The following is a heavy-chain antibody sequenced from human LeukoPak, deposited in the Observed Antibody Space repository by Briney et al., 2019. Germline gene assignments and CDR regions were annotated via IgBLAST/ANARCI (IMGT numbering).Heavy chain of an antibody. CDR2: INHSGSA. J-gene: IGHJ4*02. D-gene: IGHD6-13*01. CDR3: ARREAAARSRNFDY. V-gene: IGHV4-34*01. CDR1: GGSFSGYL. Sequence: SETLSLTCTVSGGSFSGYLWSWLRQSPGKGLEWIGEINHSGSANYNPSLKSRVTISVDTSKNQFSLKLSSVTAADTAVYYCARREAAARSRNFDYWGQGTLVTVSS.